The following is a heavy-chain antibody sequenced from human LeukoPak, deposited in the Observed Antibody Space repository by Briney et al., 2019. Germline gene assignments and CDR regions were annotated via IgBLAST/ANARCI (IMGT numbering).Heavy chain of an antibody. D-gene: IGHD2-2*02. CDR3: ARDPDCSSTSCYTIRDY. CDR1: GGTFSSYA. V-gene: IGHV1-69*13. CDR2: IIPIFGTA. J-gene: IGHJ4*02. Sequence: ASVKVSCKASGGTFSSYAISWVRQAPGQGLEWMGGIIPIFGTANYAQKFQGRVTITADESTSTAYMELSSLRSEDTAVYYCARDPDCSSTSCYTIRDYWGQGTLVTVSS.